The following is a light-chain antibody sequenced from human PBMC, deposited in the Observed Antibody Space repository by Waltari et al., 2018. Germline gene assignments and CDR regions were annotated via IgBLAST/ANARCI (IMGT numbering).Light chain of an antibody. Sequence: QSILTQPPSVSGAPGQRVTISCTGSSSHIGAGHDVHWYQEFPGTGPKLLIYGNNNRPSGVPDRFSGSKSGTSASLTITGLQAEDEADYYCQSFDTSLSHGVVFGGGTKVTVL. V-gene: IGLV1-40*02. J-gene: IGLJ3*02. CDR1: SSHIGAGHD. CDR2: GNN. CDR3: QSFDTSLSHGVV.